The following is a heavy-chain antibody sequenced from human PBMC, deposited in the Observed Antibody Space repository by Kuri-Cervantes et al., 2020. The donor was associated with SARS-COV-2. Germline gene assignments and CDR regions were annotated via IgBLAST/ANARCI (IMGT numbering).Heavy chain of an antibody. CDR2: INPNSGGT. CDR1: GYTFTGYD. CDR3: ATRYCSSTSCREYFQH. J-gene: IGHJ1*01. Sequence: ASVKVSCKASGYTFTGYDMHWVRQAPGQGLEWMGWINPNSGGTNYAQKFQGRVTIIADKSTSTAYMELSSLRSEDTAVYYCATRYCSSTSCREYFQHWGQGTLVTVSS. D-gene: IGHD2-2*01. V-gene: IGHV1-2*02.